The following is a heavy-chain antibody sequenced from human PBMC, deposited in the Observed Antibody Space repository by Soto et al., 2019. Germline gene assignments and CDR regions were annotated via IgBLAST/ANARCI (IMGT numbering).Heavy chain of an antibody. CDR1: GFTFSTYS. J-gene: IGHJ6*02. D-gene: IGHD3-22*01. CDR2: ISSSSSYI. CDR3: ARYDSSGYYWPYYYYGMDV. V-gene: IGHV3-21*01. Sequence: GGSLRLSCXASGFTFSTYSMNWVRQAPGKGLEWVSSISSSSSYIYYADSVKGRFTISRDNAKNSLYLQMNSLRAEDTAVYYCARYDSSGYYWPYYYYGMDVWGQGTTVTVSS.